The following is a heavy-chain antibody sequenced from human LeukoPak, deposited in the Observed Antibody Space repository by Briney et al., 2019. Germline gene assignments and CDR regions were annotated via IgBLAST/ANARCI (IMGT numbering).Heavy chain of an antibody. CDR1: QLTFNRYV. Sequence: GALRLSCTSSQLTFNRYVMAWVRQAPGKGLEWVSTISASGGTTYYADSVQGRFTISRDNSKNTLYLQMNSLRAEDTAVYYCATLYGDYNWYFDLWGRGTLVTASS. D-gene: IGHD4-17*01. CDR2: ISASGGTT. J-gene: IGHJ2*01. V-gene: IGHV3-23*01. CDR3: ATLYGDYNWYFDL.